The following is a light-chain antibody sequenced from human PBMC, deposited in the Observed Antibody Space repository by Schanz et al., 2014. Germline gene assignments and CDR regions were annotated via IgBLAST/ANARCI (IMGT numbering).Light chain of an antibody. Sequence: QSALTQPASVSGSPGQSITISCTGASSDYVSWYQQHPGRAPKLMVYDVSSRPSGVSDRFSGSKSGNTASLAISGLQAEDEAYYYCSSYTTDKSRVFGGGTKLTVL. CDR3: SSYTTDKSRV. J-gene: IGLJ3*02. CDR2: DVS. V-gene: IGLV2-14*03. CDR1: SSDY.